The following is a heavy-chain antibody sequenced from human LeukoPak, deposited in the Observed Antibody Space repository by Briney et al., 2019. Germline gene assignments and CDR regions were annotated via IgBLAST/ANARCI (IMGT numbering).Heavy chain of an antibody. CDR2: IYYSGNT. CDR1: DGSISSNSYY. CDR3: ARARRQWLVGANIRGDNPPYYYDY. J-gene: IGHJ4*02. V-gene: IGHV4-39*07. D-gene: IGHD6-19*01. Sequence: SETLSLTCTVSDGSISSNSYYWGWIRQPPGKGLAWIANIYYSGNTYYNPSLKSRVTISVDTSKNQFSLKLRSVTAADTAVYYCARARRQWLVGANIRGDNPPYYYDYWGQGILVSVSS.